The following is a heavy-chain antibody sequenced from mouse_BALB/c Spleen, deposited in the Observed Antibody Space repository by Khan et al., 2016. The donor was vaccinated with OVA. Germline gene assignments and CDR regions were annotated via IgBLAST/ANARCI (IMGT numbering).Heavy chain of an antibody. CDR2: IDPENGDT. D-gene: IGHD2-3*01. Sequence: VQLQQAGAELVRSGASVKLSCTASGFNIKDYYIHWLKQRPEQGLEWIGWIDPENGDTEYAPKFQGKATMTADTSSNTAYLQLSSLTSGDTAVYYCNTGDGYSAWFAYWGQGTLVTVSA. CDR3: NTGDGYSAWFAY. CDR1: GFNIKDYY. J-gene: IGHJ3*01. V-gene: IGHV14-4*02.